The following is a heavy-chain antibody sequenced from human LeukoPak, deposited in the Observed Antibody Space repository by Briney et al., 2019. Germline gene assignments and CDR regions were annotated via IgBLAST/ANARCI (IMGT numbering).Heavy chain of an antibody. CDR2: IYYTGST. D-gene: IGHD3-22*01. Sequence: SEALSLTCTVPGGSISSTSYYWGWIRQPPGKGLEWLASIYYTGSTYYNTSLKSRLTTSVATSKNQFSLKLGSVTSADTAVYYRARHYRGYYESSGYYYPYYFDYWGQGTLVTVPS. CDR3: ARHYRGYYESSGYYYPYYFDY. CDR1: GGSISSTSYY. V-gene: IGHV4-39*01. J-gene: IGHJ4*02.